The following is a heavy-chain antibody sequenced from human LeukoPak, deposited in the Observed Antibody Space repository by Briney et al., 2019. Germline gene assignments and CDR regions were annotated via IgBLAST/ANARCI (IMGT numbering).Heavy chain of an antibody. J-gene: IGHJ3*02. CDR1: GYTFTSYD. CDR3: ARGGQNYGGNPDAFDI. CDR2: MNPNSGNT. V-gene: IGHV1-8*01. Sequence: ASVKVSCKASGYTFTSYDINWVRQATGQGLEWMGWMNPNSGNTGYAQKFQGRVTMTRNTSISTAYMELSSLKSEDTAVYYCARGGQNYGGNPDAFDIWGQGTMVTVSS. D-gene: IGHD4-23*01.